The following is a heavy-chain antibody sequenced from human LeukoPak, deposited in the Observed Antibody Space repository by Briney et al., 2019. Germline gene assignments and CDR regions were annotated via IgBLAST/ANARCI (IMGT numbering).Heavy chain of an antibody. V-gene: IGHV5-51*01. CDR3: ARRRVPAANDAFDI. CDR1: GYTFTKYW. Sequence: GESLKISCQGSGYTFTKYWIGWVRQMPGKGLEWMGIIYPGDADTRYSPSFQGQVTISADKSISTAYLQWSSLKASDTAMYYCARRRVPAANDAFDIWGQGTMVTVSS. D-gene: IGHD2-2*01. CDR2: IYPGDADT. J-gene: IGHJ3*02.